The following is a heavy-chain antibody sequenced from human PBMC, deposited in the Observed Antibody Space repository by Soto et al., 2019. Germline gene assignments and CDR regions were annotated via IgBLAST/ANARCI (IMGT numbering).Heavy chain of an antibody. D-gene: IGHD2-15*01. V-gene: IGHV3-11*01. Sequence: LILSCAASGFTFSDYYMTWIRQAPGKGLEWVSYISSSGTGIYYADSVKGRFTISRDNAKNSLYLQMSSLRAEDTAVYYCARAYSDAFDTWGQGTMFPV. CDR3: ARAYSDAFDT. J-gene: IGHJ3*02. CDR1: GFTFSDYY. CDR2: ISSSGTGI.